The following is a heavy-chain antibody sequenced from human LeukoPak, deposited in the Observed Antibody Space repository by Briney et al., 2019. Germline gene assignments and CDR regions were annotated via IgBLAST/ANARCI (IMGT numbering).Heavy chain of an antibody. CDR3: ARDRGPDYGGPGNYGMDV. CDR1: GGSMNSYY. V-gene: IGHV4-59*12. D-gene: IGHD4-17*01. CDR2: IYYSGST. Sequence: ASETLSLTCSVSGGSMNSYYWSWIRQSPGKGLEWIGYIYYSGSTNYNPSLKSRVTISVDTSKNQFSLKLSSVTAADTAVYYCARDRGPDYGGPGNYGMDVWGQGTTVTVSS. J-gene: IGHJ6*02.